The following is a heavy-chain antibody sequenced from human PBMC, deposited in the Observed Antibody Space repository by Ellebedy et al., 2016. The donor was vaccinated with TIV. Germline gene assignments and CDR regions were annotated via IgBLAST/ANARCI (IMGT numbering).Heavy chain of an antibody. Sequence: SETLSLXXAVYGGSFSGYYWSWIRQPPGKGLEWIGEIYHSGSTNYNPSLKSRVTISVDKSKNQFSLKLSSVTAADTAVYYCASCGGDCSIPNWFDPWGQGTLVTVSS. V-gene: IGHV4-34*01. J-gene: IGHJ5*02. CDR2: IYHSGST. CDR3: ASCGGDCSIPNWFDP. CDR1: GGSFSGYY. D-gene: IGHD2-21*02.